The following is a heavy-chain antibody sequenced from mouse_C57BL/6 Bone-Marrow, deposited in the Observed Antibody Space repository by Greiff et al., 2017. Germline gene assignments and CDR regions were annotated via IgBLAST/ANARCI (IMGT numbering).Heavy chain of an antibody. Sequence: EVQLQESGPGLVNPSPSLSLTCSVTGYSITSGYYWNWIRQFPGNKLEWMGYISYDGSNNYNPSLKNRISITRDTSKNQFFLKLNSVTTEDTATYYFARERGGFAYWGQGTLVTVSA. CDR1: GYSITSGYY. V-gene: IGHV3-6*01. J-gene: IGHJ3*01. CDR3: ARERGGFAY. CDR2: ISYDGSN.